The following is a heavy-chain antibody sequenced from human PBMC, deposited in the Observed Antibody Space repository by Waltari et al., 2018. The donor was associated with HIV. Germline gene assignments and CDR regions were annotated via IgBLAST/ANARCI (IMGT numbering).Heavy chain of an antibody. Sequence: QLVESGGGLVQPGGSLRLSCTASGFTLSSYWMHWVRQTPGKGLVWVANIKHDGRERYFVDSVKGRFAISRDNANNSLFLQMNSLRAEDTAVYYCGGGYSYYYYGMDVWGQGTTVTVSS. CDR1: GFTLSSYW. D-gene: IGHD3-10*01. CDR3: GGGYSYYYYGMDV. V-gene: IGHV3-7*04. CDR2: IKHDGRER. J-gene: IGHJ6*02.